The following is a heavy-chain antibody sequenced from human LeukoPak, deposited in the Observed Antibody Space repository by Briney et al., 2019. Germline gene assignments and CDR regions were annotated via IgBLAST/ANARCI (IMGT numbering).Heavy chain of an antibody. V-gene: IGHV1-69*13. CDR2: IIPIFGTA. Sequence: ASVKVSCKASGGTFSSYAISWVRQAPGQGLEWMGGIIPIFGTANYAQKFQGRVTITADESTSTAYIELSSLRSEDTAVYYCARTVLPSYSGYSRHGAAYYGMDVWGQGTTVTVSS. D-gene: IGHD5-12*01. CDR3: ARTVLPSYSGYSRHGAAYYGMDV. CDR1: GGTFSSYA. J-gene: IGHJ6*02.